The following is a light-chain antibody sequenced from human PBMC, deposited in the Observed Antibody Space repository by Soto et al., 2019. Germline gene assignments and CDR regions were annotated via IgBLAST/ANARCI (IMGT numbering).Light chain of an antibody. CDR2: DAS. Sequence: EIVLTQSPATLSLSPGERATLSCRASQSVISYLAWYQQKPGQAPRLLIYDASNRATGIPARFSGSGSGTDFTLTISSLEPEDFAVYCCQQRSNWPPLTFGGGTKVEIK. CDR1: QSVISY. V-gene: IGKV3-11*01. J-gene: IGKJ4*01. CDR3: QQRSNWPPLT.